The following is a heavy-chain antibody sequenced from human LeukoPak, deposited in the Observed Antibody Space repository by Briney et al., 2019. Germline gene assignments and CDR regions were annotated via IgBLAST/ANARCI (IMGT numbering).Heavy chain of an antibody. Sequence: GGSLRLSCAASGFTVISNYMSWVRQAPGKGLEWVSSISSSSSYIYYADSVKGRFTISRDNAKSSLYLQMNSLRAEDTAVYYCARDNTGYYYDSSGYYRPLDYMDVWGKGTTVTVSS. CDR1: GFTVISNY. J-gene: IGHJ6*03. D-gene: IGHD3-22*01. CDR2: ISSSSSYI. CDR3: ARDNTGYYYDSSGYYRPLDYMDV. V-gene: IGHV3-21*01.